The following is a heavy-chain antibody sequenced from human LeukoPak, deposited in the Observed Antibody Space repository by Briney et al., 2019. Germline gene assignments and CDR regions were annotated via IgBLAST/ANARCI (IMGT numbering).Heavy chain of an antibody. J-gene: IGHJ4*02. D-gene: IGHD3-22*01. Sequence: PGGSLRLSCAASGFTVSSNYMSWVRQAPGKGLEWVSVIYSGGSTYYADSVKGRFTISRDNSKNTLYLQMNSLRAEDTAVDYCARGLPTYYYDSSGPPFDYWGQGTLVTVSS. CDR1: GFTVSSNY. CDR3: ARGLPTYYYDSSGPPFDY. V-gene: IGHV3-53*01. CDR2: IYSGGST.